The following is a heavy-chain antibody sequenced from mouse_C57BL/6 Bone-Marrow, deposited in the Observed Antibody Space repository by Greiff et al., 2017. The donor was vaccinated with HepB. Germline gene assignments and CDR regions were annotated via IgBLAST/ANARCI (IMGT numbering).Heavy chain of an antibody. D-gene: IGHD2-1*01. Sequence: VQLQQPGTELVKPGASVKLSCKASGYTFTSYWMHWVKQRPGQGLEWIGNINPSNGGTNYNEKFKRKATLTVDKSSSTAYMQLSSLTSEDSAVYYCARFRYGNYDYFDYWGQGTTLTVSS. CDR1: GYTFTSYW. CDR3: ARFRYGNYDYFDY. V-gene: IGHV1-53*01. CDR2: INPSNGGT. J-gene: IGHJ2*01.